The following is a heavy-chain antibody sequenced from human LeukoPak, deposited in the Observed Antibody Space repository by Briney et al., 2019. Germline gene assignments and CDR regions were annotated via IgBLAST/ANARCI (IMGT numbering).Heavy chain of an antibody. J-gene: IGHJ3*02. CDR3: ARADHNYWNAFDI. V-gene: IGHV1-8*03. CDR2: MNPNSGNK. CDR1: GYSITSDD. D-gene: IGHD1-1*01. Sequence: ASVTVSYKASGYSITSDDINWLRRATGQGMEWMGWMNPNSGNKGYAQKFQGRFSITRDTSTNTAYMELSSLRSEDTAVYYCARADHNYWNAFDIWGQGTLVTVSS.